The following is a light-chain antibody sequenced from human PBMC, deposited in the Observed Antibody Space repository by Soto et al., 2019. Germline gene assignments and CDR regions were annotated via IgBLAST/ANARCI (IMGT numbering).Light chain of an antibody. CDR3: QSYDTALSVYVV. CDR2: GDT. V-gene: IGLV1-40*01. Sequence: QSVLTQPPSVSGAPGQRVTISCTGSSSNIGAGFDVHWYQQLPGTAPKLLIYGDTNRPSGVPDRFSGSKSGTSASLVITGLQAKDEADYYCQSYDTALSVYVVLGGGTKLTVL. J-gene: IGLJ2*01. CDR1: SSNIGAGFD.